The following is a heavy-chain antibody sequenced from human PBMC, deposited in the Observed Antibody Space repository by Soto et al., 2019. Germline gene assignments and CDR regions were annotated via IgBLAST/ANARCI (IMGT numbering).Heavy chain of an antibody. Sequence: QVHLVESGGGVVQPGRSLRLSCAASGFTFTHYAMHWVRQAPGKGLEWVAVIWYDGSDKYYADSVNGRFTISRDNSKNTLYLQMNSLRAEDTAVYFCARDLYSSGWYLIGDSWGQGTLVTVSS. CDR2: IWYDGSDK. D-gene: IGHD6-19*01. J-gene: IGHJ4*02. CDR1: GFTFTHYA. CDR3: ARDLYSSGWYLIGDS. V-gene: IGHV3-33*01.